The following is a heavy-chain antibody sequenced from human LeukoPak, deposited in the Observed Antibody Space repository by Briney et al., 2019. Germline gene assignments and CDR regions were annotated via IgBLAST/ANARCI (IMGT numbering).Heavy chain of an antibody. J-gene: IGHJ3*02. CDR1: GFTFSSYG. CDR2: ISYDGSNK. V-gene: IGHV3-30*18. D-gene: IGHD4-17*01. Sequence: GGSLRLSCAASGFTFSSYGMHWVRQAPGKGLEWVAVISYDGSNKYYADSVKGRFTISRDNSKNTLYLQMNSLRAEDTAVYYCAKDHYGDLPQGLFDIWGQGTVVTVSS. CDR3: AKDHYGDLPQGLFDI.